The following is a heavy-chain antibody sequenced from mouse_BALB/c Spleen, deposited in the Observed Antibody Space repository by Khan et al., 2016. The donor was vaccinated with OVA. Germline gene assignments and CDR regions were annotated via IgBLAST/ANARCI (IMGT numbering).Heavy chain of an antibody. CDR1: GFTFSNYG. CDR2: INSDGTYT. V-gene: IGHV5-6*01. Sequence: EVKLVESGGDLVKPGGSLKLSCAASGFTFSNYGMSWVRQIPDKRLEWVATINSDGTYTYYPDSVKGRFTISRNNAKNNLYLEMSSLKSEDTAMYYGASHLTGSFAYWGQGTLVTVSA. D-gene: IGHD4-1*01. CDR3: ASHLTGSFAY. J-gene: IGHJ3*01.